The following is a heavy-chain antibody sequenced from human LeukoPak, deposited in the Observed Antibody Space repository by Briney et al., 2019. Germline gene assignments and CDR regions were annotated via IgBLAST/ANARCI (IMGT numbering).Heavy chain of an antibody. V-gene: IGHV3-53*01. CDR3: VRRHDY. CDR2: IYASGGA. J-gene: IGHJ4*02. Sequence: GGSLRLSCVASGFDVNDNFMIWVRQTPGQGLEWISIIYASGGAYHSESVKGRFSAFRDTSKNTIFLQMNNLRADDTAMYYCVRRHDYWGQGTLVTVSS. CDR1: GFDVNDNF.